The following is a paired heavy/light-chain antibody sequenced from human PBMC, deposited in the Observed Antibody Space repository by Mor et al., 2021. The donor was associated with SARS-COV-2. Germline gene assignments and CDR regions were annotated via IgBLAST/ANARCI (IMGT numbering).Light chain of an antibody. J-gene: IGKJ1*01. CDR2: QAS. Sequence: DIQMTQSPPTLSASVGDRVTITCRASQSISIWLAWYQQKPGKAPKVLIYQASTLEGGVPSRFSGSGSGTEFTLTISSLQPDDFATYYCQHYNRYPPAFGQGTRVEVK. CDR1: QSISIW. V-gene: IGKV1-5*03. CDR3: QHYNRYPPA.
Heavy chain of an antibody. CDR3: AREGYTSGYCGAFDV. V-gene: IGHV3-30*09. CDR2: MSYDGFSK. J-gene: IGHJ3*01. Sequence: QVQLVVSGGGVVQPGRSLRLSCAAPEFTFSNSVLHWVRQAPGKGLEWVAAMSYDGFSKYFADSVKGRFAISRDNSRSTMYLEMNSLTTEDTAVYFCAREGYTSGYCGAFDVWGQGTMVTVSS. D-gene: IGHD3-22*01. CDR1: EFTFSNSV.